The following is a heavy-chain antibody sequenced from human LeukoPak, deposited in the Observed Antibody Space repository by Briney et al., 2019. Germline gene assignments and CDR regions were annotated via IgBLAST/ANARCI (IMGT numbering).Heavy chain of an antibody. V-gene: IGHV3-21*01. D-gene: IGHD3-22*01. J-gene: IGHJ4*02. CDR3: AKDSYDRSGYYYYYFAY. CDR2: IPSSSSSK. Sequence: GGSLRLSCVASGFTFSSYTMNWVRQAPGKGLEWVSSIPSSSSSKYYADSVKGRFTISRDNAKNSLYLQLNSLRAEDTAVYYCAKDSYDRSGYYYYYFAYWGQGTQVTVSS. CDR1: GFTFSSYT.